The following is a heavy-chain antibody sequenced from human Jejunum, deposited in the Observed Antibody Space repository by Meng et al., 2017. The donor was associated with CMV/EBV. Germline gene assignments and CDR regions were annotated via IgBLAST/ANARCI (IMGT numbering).Heavy chain of an antibody. CDR1: AFTFSPSS. CDR3: AKDKTPDGLFNFDF. CDR2: LYGASSAR. D-gene: IGHD1-14*01. Sequence: SAFTFSPSSMSCLRQAPGQCLEWVSILYGASSARYYADSVKGRFTISRDNSRNTVYLQMNSLRADDTAVYYCAKDKTPDGLFNFDFWGRGTQVTVSS. J-gene: IGHJ4*02. V-gene: IGHV3-23*03.